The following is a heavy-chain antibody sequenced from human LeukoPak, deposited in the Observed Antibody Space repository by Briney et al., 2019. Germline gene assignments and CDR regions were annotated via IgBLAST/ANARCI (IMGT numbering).Heavy chain of an antibody. D-gene: IGHD3-22*01. CDR3: ATSTGGYSDLYFHY. CDR1: GYTFTAYG. Sequence: ASVKVSCKASGYTFTAYGISWVRQAPGQGLEWMGWISGYNGDTKYAQRFEGRVPMTTDTSTTTAFMDLRSLRSDDTAVYFCATSTGGYSDLYFHYWGQGTLVSVSS. V-gene: IGHV1-18*01. J-gene: IGHJ4*02. CDR2: ISGYNGDT.